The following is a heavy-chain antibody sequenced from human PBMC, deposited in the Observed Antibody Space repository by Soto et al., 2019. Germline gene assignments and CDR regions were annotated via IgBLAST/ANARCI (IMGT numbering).Heavy chain of an antibody. Sequence: GGSLRLSCAASGFNFDDYSMHWVRQAPGKGLEWVSLINWDGSNTYYADSVKGRFTISRDNSRNSVYLEMNSLRTEDTALYLFAKVSHKHTWNDGLDSWGKGTLVTVSS. V-gene: IGHV3-43*01. CDR2: INWDGSNT. CDR3: AKVSHKHTWNDGLDS. CDR1: GFNFDDYS. J-gene: IGHJ4*02. D-gene: IGHD1-1*01.